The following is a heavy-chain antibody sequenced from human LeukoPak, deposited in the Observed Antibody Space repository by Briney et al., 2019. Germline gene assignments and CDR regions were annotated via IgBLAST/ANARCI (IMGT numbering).Heavy chain of an antibody. Sequence: SETLSLTCTVTGYSISSTYYGAWIRQPPGKGLEWIATISHSGSTYYTPSLESRLTISLDTSRNHFSLRLSSVTAADTAVYYCARVNAPVATFDYWGLGTLVAVSS. CDR1: GYSISSTYY. CDR2: ISHSGST. V-gene: IGHV4-38-2*02. CDR3: ARVNAPVATFDY. D-gene: IGHD1-1*01. J-gene: IGHJ4*02.